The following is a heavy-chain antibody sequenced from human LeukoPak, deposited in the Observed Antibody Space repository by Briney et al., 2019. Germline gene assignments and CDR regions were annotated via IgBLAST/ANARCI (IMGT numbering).Heavy chain of an antibody. Sequence: GGSLRLSCAASGFAFSSYGMHWVRQAPGKGLEWVAVIWYDGSNKYYADSVKGRFTISRDNSKNTLYLQMNSLRAEDTAVYYCARVEGSGFGYFDYWGQGTLVTVSS. CDR3: ARVEGSGFGYFDY. J-gene: IGHJ4*02. CDR1: GFAFSSYG. CDR2: IWYDGSNK. D-gene: IGHD6-19*01. V-gene: IGHV3-33*01.